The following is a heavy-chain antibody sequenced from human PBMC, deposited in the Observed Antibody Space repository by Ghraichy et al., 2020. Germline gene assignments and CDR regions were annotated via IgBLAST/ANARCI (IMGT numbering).Heavy chain of an antibody. V-gene: IGHV4-59*01. Sequence: SETLSLTCTVSGGSISGYYWSWVRQPPGKGLEWIGYIYSSGSTKYNPSLKSWVTMSVDTSKSQFSLKLTSVTAADTAVYYCARLHIIGTEDFWGQGTLVTVSS. CDR1: GGSISGYY. CDR2: IYSSGST. D-gene: IGHD1-20*01. J-gene: IGHJ4*02. CDR3: ARLHIIGTEDF.